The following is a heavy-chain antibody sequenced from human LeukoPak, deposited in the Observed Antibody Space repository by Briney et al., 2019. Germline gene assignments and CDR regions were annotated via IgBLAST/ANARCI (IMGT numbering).Heavy chain of an antibody. CDR2: INPDGTSP. D-gene: IGHD2-8*01. Sequence: GGSLRLSCAASGFTFRNYWMHWARQVPGKGLVWVSRINPDGTSPHYADSVRGRFTISRDNARNILYLQMNSLRVEDTAIYYCVRGTNDWTGIDYWGQGILVTVSS. CDR3: VRGTNDWTGIDY. V-gene: IGHV3-74*01. J-gene: IGHJ4*02. CDR1: GFTFRNYW.